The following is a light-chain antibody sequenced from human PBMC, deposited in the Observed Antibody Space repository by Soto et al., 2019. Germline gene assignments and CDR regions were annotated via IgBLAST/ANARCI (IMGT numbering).Light chain of an antibody. CDR1: SGHSSYA. Sequence: QPVLTQSPSASASLGASVKLTCTLSSGHSSYAIAWHQQQAEKGPRYLMKLNSDGSHSKGDGIPDRFSGSSSGSERYLIISSLQSEDEADYDCQTWDTGIRAFGGGTKLTVL. J-gene: IGLJ3*02. CDR2: LNSDGSH. V-gene: IGLV4-69*01. CDR3: QTWDTGIRA.